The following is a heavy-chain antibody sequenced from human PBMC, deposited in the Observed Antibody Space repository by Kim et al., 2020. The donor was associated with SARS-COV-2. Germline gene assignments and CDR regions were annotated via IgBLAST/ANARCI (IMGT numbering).Heavy chain of an antibody. D-gene: IGHD3-16*01. CDR2: SIT. CDR3: IRDNIQPGDL. V-gene: IGHV3-74*01. J-gene: IGHJ4*02. Sequence: SITTYAEAVLGRFSISRDNAKNTLYLQMNRLRVEDTAIYYCIRDNIQPGDLWGQGVMVTVSS.